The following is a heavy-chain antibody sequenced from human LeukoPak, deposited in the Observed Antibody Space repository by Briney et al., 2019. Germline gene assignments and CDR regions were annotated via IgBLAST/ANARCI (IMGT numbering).Heavy chain of an antibody. CDR1: GFTFGTYP. J-gene: IGHJ4*02. V-gene: IGHV3-30*04. CDR2: ISYHGSNE. CDR3: ARVHDTTGYYHYFDS. D-gene: IGHD3-9*01. Sequence: PGGSLRLSCEVSGFTFGTYPMHWVRQAPDKGLEWVAMISYHGSNEYYAHSVKGRFTISRDNSKNPLYLQMNNPRLEDTAIYYCARVHDTTGYYHYFDSWGQGTLVTVSS.